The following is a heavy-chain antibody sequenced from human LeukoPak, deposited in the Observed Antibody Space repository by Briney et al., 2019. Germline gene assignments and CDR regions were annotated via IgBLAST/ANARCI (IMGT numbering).Heavy chain of an antibody. J-gene: IGHJ1*01. D-gene: IGHD6-19*01. CDR2: ISWNSGSI. Sequence: GGSLRLSCAASGFTFDDYAMHWVRQAPGKGLEWVSGISWNSGSIGYADSVKGRFTISRDNAKNSLYLQMNSLRAEDTALYYCAKDAVRFSGWQGNFQHWGQGTLVTVSS. CDR3: AKDAVRFSGWQGNFQH. CDR1: GFTFDDYA. V-gene: IGHV3-9*01.